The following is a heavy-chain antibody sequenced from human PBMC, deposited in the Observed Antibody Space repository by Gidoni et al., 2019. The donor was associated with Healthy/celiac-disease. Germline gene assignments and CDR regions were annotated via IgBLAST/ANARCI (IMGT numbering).Heavy chain of an antibody. Sequence: EVQLVESGGGLVKPGGSLRLSCAASGFTFSNAWMNWVRHAPGKGLEWVGRIKSKTDGGTTDYAAPVKGRFTISRDDSKNTLYLQMNSLKTEDTAVYYCTTDSRCSGGSCYSAYYYYGMDVWGQGTTVTVSS. V-gene: IGHV3-15*07. CDR3: TTDSRCSGGSCYSAYYYYGMDV. CDR1: GFTFSNAW. CDR2: IKSKTDGGTT. D-gene: IGHD2-15*01. J-gene: IGHJ6*02.